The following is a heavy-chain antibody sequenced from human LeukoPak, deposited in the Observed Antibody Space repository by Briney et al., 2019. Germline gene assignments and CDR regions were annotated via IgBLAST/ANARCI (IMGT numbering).Heavy chain of an antibody. CDR3: AKDGPFSIPEAATYAQIEY. CDR2: ISSDGNGK. CDR1: GFSFSFYA. V-gene: IGHV3-30*18. D-gene: IGHD6-13*01. Sequence: GGSLRLSCAASGFSFSFYAMHWVRQAPGKGLEWVTVISSDGNGKYYVDSVKGRFTISRDNSKNTLYLQMNSLRPDDTAVYYCAKDGPFSIPEAATYAQIEYWGQGTLVTVSS. J-gene: IGHJ4*02.